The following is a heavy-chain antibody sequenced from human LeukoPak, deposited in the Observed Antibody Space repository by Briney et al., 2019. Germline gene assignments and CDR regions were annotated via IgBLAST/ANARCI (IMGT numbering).Heavy chain of an antibody. CDR3: ARAGRIAAARGAFDI. Sequence: GGSLRLSCAASGFTFSDYYMSWIRQAPGKGLEWVSYISSSGSTIYYADSVKRRFTISRDNAKNSLYLQMNSLRAEDTAVYYCARAGRIAAARGAFDIWGQGTMVTVSS. CDR1: GFTFSDYY. J-gene: IGHJ3*02. CDR2: ISSSGSTI. V-gene: IGHV3-11*01. D-gene: IGHD6-13*01.